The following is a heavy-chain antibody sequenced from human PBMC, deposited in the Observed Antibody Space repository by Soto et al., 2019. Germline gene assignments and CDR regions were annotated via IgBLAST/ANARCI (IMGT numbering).Heavy chain of an antibody. V-gene: IGHV4-34*01. Sequence: PEPVSLTCAVFGQSFSGYYWSWIGQPPGKGLEWIGESKHSGSTNYNPSLKSRVTISVDTSKNQFSLKLSSVTAADTAVYYCARGRYFDWHRYLYYWFDPWGQGTLVTVSS. D-gene: IGHD3-9*01. CDR2: SKHSGST. CDR3: ARGRYFDWHRYLYYWFDP. J-gene: IGHJ5*02. CDR1: GQSFSGYY.